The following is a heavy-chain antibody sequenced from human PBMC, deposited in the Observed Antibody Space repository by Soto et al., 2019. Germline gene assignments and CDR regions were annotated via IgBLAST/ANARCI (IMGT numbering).Heavy chain of an antibody. Sequence: PSETLSLTCAVSGGSISTSNWWSWVRQPPGKGLEWIGEIYASGSTNYNPSLKSRVTISVDKSKNQLSLKMRSVTAADTAVYYCAIETVAGRNYWGQGTLVTVSS. CDR3: AIETVAGRNY. J-gene: IGHJ4*02. CDR1: GGSISTSNW. D-gene: IGHD6-19*01. CDR2: IYASGST. V-gene: IGHV4-4*02.